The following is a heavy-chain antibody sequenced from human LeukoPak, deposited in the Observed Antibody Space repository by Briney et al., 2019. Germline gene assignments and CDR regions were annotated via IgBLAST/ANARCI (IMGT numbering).Heavy chain of an antibody. V-gene: IGHV3-21*01. CDR3: AFGGFFDY. D-gene: IGHD3-16*01. J-gene: IGHJ4*02. Sequence: GGSLRLSCAASGFTFSSYSVNWVRQAPGKGPEWVSSISSSSSYIYYADSVKGRFTISRDNAKNSLYLQINSLRAEDTAVYYCAFGGFFDYWGQGTLVTVSS. CDR1: GFTFSSYS. CDR2: ISSSSSYI.